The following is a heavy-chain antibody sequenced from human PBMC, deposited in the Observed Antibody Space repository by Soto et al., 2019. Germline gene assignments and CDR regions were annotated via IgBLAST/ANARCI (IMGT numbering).Heavy chain of an antibody. CDR3: ARDAFRTSLTCSLGNWFDP. J-gene: IGHJ5*02. V-gene: IGHV4-34*01. CDR1: GGSFSGYY. CDR2: INHRGST. Sequence: PSETLSLTCVVYGGSFSGYYWSWIRQSPGEGRGWIGGINHRGSTNYNPSLDSRVTISVDTSKNQFSLKLPSVTAGDTAMYYCARDAFRTSLTCSLGNWFDPWGEGTLVTVSS. D-gene: IGHD1-1*01.